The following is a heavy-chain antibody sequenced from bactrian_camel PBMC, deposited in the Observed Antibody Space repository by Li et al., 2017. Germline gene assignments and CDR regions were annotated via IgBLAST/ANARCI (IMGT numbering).Heavy chain of an antibody. J-gene: IGHJ6*01. CDR3: AARAKAWRACPRPVDGEVFSS. Sequence: HVQLVESGGGSARAGGTLTLSCAAAIDYSTTLCMAWFRQVPGQEREAVAAIDTGGGSTFYADSVKGRFTSVLGSGRNTMELQMNDPKPEDTAMYDCAARAKAWRACPRPVDGEVFSSCGQGTQVTVS. D-gene: IGHD1*01. CDR1: IDYSTTLC. V-gene: IGHV3S1*01. CDR2: IDTGGGST.